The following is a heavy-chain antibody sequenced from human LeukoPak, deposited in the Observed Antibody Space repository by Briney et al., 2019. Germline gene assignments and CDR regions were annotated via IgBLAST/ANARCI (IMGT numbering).Heavy chain of an antibody. J-gene: IGHJ4*02. CDR3: AKGGYYYGSGSYHY. Sequence: GGSLRLSCAASGFTFSSYAMSWVRQAPGKGLEWASAISGSGGSTYYADSVKGRFTISRDNSKNTLYLQMNSLRAEDTAVYYCAKGGYYYGSGSYHYWGQGTLVTVSS. D-gene: IGHD3-10*01. V-gene: IGHV3-23*01. CDR2: ISGSGGST. CDR1: GFTFSSYA.